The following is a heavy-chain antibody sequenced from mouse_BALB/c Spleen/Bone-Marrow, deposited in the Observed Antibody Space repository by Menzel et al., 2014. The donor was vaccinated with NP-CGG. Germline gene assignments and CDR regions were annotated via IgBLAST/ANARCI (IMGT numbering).Heavy chain of an antibody. V-gene: IGHV1-7*01. CDR2: INPSTGYT. J-gene: IGHJ4*01. CDR1: GYTFTNYW. D-gene: IGHD2-1*01. Sequence: QVQLQQSGAELAKPGASVKMSCKASGYTFTNYWMHWIKQRPGQGLEWIGYINPSTGYTEYNQKFKDKATLTADKSSSTAYMQLSSLTSEDSAFYYCARKGYGNYHYYAMDYWGQGTSVTVSS. CDR3: ARKGYGNYHYYAMDY.